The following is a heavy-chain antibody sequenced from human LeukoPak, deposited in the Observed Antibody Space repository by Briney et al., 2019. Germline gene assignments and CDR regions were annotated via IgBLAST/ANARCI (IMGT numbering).Heavy chain of an antibody. D-gene: IGHD6-13*01. CDR3: ASRWSEYSSSYDY. J-gene: IGHJ4*02. V-gene: IGHV1-69*05. CDR2: IIPIFGTA. CDR1: GGTFSSHA. Sequence: SVKVSCKASGGTFSSHAISWVRQAPGQGLEWMGGIIPIFGTANYAQKFQGRVTITTDESTSTAYMELSSLRSEDTAVYYCASRWSEYSSSYDYWGQGTLVTVSS.